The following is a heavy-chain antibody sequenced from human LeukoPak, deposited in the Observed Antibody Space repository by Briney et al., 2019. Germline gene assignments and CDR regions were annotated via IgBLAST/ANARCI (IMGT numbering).Heavy chain of an antibody. CDR1: GFTFSSYS. V-gene: IGHV3-21*01. D-gene: IGHD5-12*01. CDR3: ARDPEGGYDIYMDV. J-gene: IGHJ6*03. CDR2: ISSSSSYI. Sequence: GGSLRLSCAASGFTFSSYSMNWVRQARGKWLEWVSSISSSSSYIYYADSVKGRFTISRDNAKNSLYLQMNSLRAEDTAVYYCARDPEGGYDIYMDVWGKGTTVTVSS.